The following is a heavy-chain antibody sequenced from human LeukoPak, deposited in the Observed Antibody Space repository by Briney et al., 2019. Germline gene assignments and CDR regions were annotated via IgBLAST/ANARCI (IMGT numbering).Heavy chain of an antibody. CDR1: GGSFSGYY. D-gene: IGHD2-2*02. J-gene: IGHJ3*02. Sequence: PSETLSLTCAVYGGSFSGYYWSWLRQPPGKGLEWIGEINHSGSTYYNPSLKSRVTISVDTSKNQFSLKLSSVTAADTAVYYCARETDCSSTSCYTNAFDIWGQGTMVTVSS. CDR2: INHSGST. CDR3: ARETDCSSTSCYTNAFDI. V-gene: IGHV4-34*01.